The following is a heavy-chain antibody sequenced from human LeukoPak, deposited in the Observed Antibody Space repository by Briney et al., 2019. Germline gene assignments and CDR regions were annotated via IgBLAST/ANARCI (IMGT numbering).Heavy chain of an antibody. J-gene: IGHJ4*02. CDR1: GYTFTSYG. V-gene: IGHV1-18*01. CDR3: AMYGSGSHLHY. CDR2: ISAYNGNT. D-gene: IGHD3-10*01. Sequence: ASVKVSCKASGYTFTSYGISWVRQAPGQGLEWMGWISAYNGNTNYAQKFQGRVTITADKSTSTAYMELSSLRSEDTAVYYCAMYGSGSHLHYWGQGTLVTVSS.